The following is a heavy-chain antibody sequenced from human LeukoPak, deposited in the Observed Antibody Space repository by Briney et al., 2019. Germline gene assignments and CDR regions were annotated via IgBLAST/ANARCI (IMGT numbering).Heavy chain of an antibody. V-gene: IGHV1-69*13. D-gene: IGHD5-12*01. J-gene: IGHJ4*02. CDR1: GVTFSSYA. CDR2: IIPILGTT. CDR3: ARSGYSGGSYTPPGRL. Sequence: GASVKVSCKAPGVTFSSYAINWVRQAPGVGLEWMGGIIPILGTTNYAQKLQGRVTITADESTTTAYMELTSLKPDDTAVYFCARSGYSGGSYTPPGRLWGQGTLVIVSS.